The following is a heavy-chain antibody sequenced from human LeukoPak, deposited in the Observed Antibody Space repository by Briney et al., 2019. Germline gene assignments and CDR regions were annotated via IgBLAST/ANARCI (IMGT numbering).Heavy chain of an antibody. D-gene: IGHD2-2*01. CDR2: ISSSSSYI. V-gene: IGHV3-21*01. J-gene: IGHJ4*02. Sequence: GGSLRLSCAASGFTFSSYSMNWVRQAPGKGLEWVSSISSSSSYIYYADSVKGRFTISRDNAKNSLYLQMNSLRAEDTAVYYCAGAHCSSTSCKTFDYWGQGTLVTVSS. CDR1: GFTFSSYS. CDR3: AGAHCSSTSCKTFDY.